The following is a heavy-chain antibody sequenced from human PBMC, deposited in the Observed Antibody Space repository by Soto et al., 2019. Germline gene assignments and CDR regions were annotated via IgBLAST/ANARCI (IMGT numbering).Heavy chain of an antibody. Sequence: PGESLKISCKGSGYSFTIYWIGWVRQMPGKGLEWMGIIYPGDSDTRYSPSFQGQVTISADKSISTAYLQWSSLKASDTAMYYCATGTTVTTYYYGMDVWGQGTTVTVSS. J-gene: IGHJ6*02. D-gene: IGHD4-17*01. CDR3: ATGTTVTTYYYGMDV. CDR1: GYSFTIYW. CDR2: IYPGDSDT. V-gene: IGHV5-51*01.